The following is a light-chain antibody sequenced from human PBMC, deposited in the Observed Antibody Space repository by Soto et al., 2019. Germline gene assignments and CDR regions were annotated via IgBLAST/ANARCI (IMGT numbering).Light chain of an antibody. V-gene: IGKV2D-29*01. CDR2: EVS. CDR3: MQSIQLAWT. CDR1: QSLLYNDTYNY. J-gene: IGKJ1*01. Sequence: DIVMTQSPLSLPVTPGEPASISCRSSQSLLYNDTYNYLDWYLQKPGQPPQLLIYEVSNRFSGVPDRFSGSGSGTDFTLKISRVEAEDVGVYYCMQSIQLAWTFGQGTKVDI.